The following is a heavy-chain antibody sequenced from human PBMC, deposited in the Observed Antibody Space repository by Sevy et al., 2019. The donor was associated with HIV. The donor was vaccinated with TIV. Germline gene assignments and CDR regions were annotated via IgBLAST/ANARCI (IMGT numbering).Heavy chain of an antibody. D-gene: IGHD2-21*02. Sequence: GGSLRLSCAASGFTFSVYWMSWVRQSPGKGLEWVASIFNDGKTKYYGDSVKGRFTISRDDSKNTLYLQMDSLRAEDTAVYYCARESGSDWYLDYWGQGTLVTVSS. CDR2: IFNDGKTK. CDR1: GFTFSVYW. J-gene: IGHJ4*02. V-gene: IGHV3-33*08. CDR3: ARESGSDWYLDY.